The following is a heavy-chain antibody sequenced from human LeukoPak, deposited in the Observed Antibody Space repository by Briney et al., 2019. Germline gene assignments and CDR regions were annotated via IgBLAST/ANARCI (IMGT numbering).Heavy chain of an antibody. CDR1: GFTVSNNY. Sequence: GGSLRLSCAASGFTVSNNYMSWVRQAPGKGLEWVSVIYSGGSTYYADSVKGRFTISRDNSKNTLYLQMNSLRAEDTAVYYCARDKRRYYYDSSGLDYWGQGTLVTVSS. CDR3: ARDKRRYYYDSSGLDY. V-gene: IGHV3-66*01. J-gene: IGHJ4*02. CDR2: IYSGGST. D-gene: IGHD3-22*01.